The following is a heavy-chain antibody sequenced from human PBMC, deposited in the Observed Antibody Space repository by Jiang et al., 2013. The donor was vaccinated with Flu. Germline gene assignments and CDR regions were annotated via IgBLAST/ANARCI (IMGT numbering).Heavy chain of an antibody. D-gene: IGHD2-21*02. CDR2: INTNTGNP. CDR1: GYTFTNYA. CDR3: ARRDCGGDCYSGVDY. Sequence: SGSELKKPGASVKVSCKTSGYTFTNYAMNWVRQAPGQGLEWMGWINTNTGNPTYAQGFTGRFVFSLDTSASTAYLRISSLKAEDTAIYYCARRDCGGDCYSGVDYWGQGTLVTVSS. J-gene: IGHJ4*02. V-gene: IGHV7-4-1*02.